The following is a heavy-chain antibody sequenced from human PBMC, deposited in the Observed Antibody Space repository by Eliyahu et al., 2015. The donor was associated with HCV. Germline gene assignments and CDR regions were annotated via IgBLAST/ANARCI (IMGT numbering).Heavy chain of an antibody. CDR3: AVNPSGEGGLGAFDI. J-gene: IGHJ3*02. CDR1: GFSLSNARMG. CDR2: IFSNDEK. V-gene: IGHV2-26*01. D-gene: IGHD1-26*01. Sequence: QVTLKESGPVLVKPTETLTLTCTVSGFSLSNARMGVSWIRQPPGKALEWLAHIFSNDEKSYSTSLKSRLTISKDTSKSQVVLTMTNMDPVDTATYYCAVNPSGEGGLGAFDIWGQGTMVTVSS.